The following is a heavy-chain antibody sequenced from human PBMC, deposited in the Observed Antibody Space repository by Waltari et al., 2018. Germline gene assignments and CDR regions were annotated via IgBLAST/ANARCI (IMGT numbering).Heavy chain of an antibody. CDR1: GFTFSSYA. CDR3: AKAPGGSYY. D-gene: IGHD3-16*01. J-gene: IGHJ4*02. Sequence: EVQLLESGGGLVQPGGSLRLSCAASGFTFSSYAMSWVRQAPGKGLEWVSVIYSGGSTYYADSVKGRFTISRDNSKNTLYLQMNSLRAEDTAVYYCAKAPGGSYYWGQGTLVTVSS. CDR2: IYSGGST. V-gene: IGHV3-23*03.